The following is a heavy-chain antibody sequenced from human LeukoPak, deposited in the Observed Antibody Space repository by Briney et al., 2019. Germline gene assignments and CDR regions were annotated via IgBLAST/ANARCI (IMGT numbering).Heavy chain of an antibody. D-gene: IGHD6-13*01. Sequence: SETLSLTCIVSGYSISSVYYWGWIRQPPGKGLEWIGSIYHSGSTYYNPSLKSRVTISVDTSKNQFSLKLSSVTAADTAMYYCARVSSSWYQGWYFDLWGRGTLVTVSS. CDR1: GYSISSVYY. CDR3: ARVSSSWYQGWYFDL. J-gene: IGHJ2*01. V-gene: IGHV4-38-2*02. CDR2: IYHSGST.